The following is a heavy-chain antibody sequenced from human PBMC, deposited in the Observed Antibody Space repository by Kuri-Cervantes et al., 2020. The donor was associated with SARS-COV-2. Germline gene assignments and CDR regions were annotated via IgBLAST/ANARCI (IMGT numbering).Heavy chain of an antibody. J-gene: IGHJ4*02. D-gene: IGHD3-3*01. V-gene: IGHV3-49*04. CDR3: TRDDFWSGVADY. CDR2: IRSKTNGGTT. CDR1: GFSFDDYT. Sequence: GESLKISCAASGFSFDDYTMSWVRQAPGKGLEWVGFIRSKTNGGTTEYAASVKGRFVISRDDSKSIAYLQINSLKTEDTAVYYCTRDDFWSGVADYWGQGTLVTVSS.